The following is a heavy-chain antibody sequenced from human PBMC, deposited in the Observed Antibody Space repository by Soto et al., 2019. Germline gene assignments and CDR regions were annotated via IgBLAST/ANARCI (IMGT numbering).Heavy chain of an antibody. Sequence: PGGSLRLSCAASGFTFSSYAMHWVRQAPGKGLEWVAVISYDGSNKYYADSVKGRFTISRDNSKNTLYLQMNSLRAEDTAVYYCAQSIERIPRFDYWGQGTLVTVSS. CDR2: ISYDGSNK. J-gene: IGHJ4*02. D-gene: IGHD3-16*02. CDR1: GFTFSSYA. V-gene: IGHV3-30-3*01. CDR3: AQSIERIPRFDY.